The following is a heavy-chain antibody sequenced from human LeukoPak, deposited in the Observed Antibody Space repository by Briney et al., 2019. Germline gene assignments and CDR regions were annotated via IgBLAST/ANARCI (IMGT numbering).Heavy chain of an antibody. CDR3: ARDGTYCSSTSCYTGMDY. D-gene: IGHD2-2*02. CDR1: GFTFSSYS. CDR2: ISSRSSTI. J-gene: IGHJ4*02. Sequence: PGGSLRLSCAASGFTFSSYSMNWVRQAPGKGLEWVSYISSRSSTIYYADSVKGRFTVSRDNAKNSLYLQMNSLRAEDTAVYYCARDGTYCSSTSCYTGMDYWGQGTLVTVSS. V-gene: IGHV3-48*04.